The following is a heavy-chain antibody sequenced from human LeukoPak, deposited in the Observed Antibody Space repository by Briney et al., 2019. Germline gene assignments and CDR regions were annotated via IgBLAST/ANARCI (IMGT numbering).Heavy chain of an antibody. CDR3: ARDRIWDIVGATSWFDP. CDR2: ISSSGSTI. CDR1: GFTFSGYY. V-gene: IGHV3-11*01. Sequence: PGGSLRLSCAASGFTFSGYYMSWIRQAPGKGLEWVSYISSSGSTIYYADSVKGRFTISRDNAKNSLYLQMNSLRAEDTAVYYCARDRIWDIVGATSWFDPWGQGTLVTVSS. J-gene: IGHJ5*02. D-gene: IGHD1-26*01.